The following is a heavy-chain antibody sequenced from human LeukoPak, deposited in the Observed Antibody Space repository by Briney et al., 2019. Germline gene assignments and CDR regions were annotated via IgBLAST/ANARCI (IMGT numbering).Heavy chain of an antibody. Sequence: SETLSLTCAVSGYSINNDYYWVWIRQPPGEGLEWIGSVSPRGSTFYNASLQSRASISVNTSKNLLSLKLISVTAADTAMYFCARDADPGGLDYWGQGTLVTASS. CDR2: VSPRGST. V-gene: IGHV4-38-2*02. J-gene: IGHJ4*02. CDR3: ARDADPGGLDY. CDR1: GYSINNDYY. D-gene: IGHD3-16*01.